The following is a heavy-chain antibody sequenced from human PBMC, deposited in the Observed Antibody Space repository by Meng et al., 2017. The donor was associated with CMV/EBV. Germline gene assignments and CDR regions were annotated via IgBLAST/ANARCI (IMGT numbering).Heavy chain of an antibody. CDR2: IYYSGST. Sequence: HVHLQEAGPGLLTPSQTLSLTFTVSGGSISSGDYYLSWIRPPPGKGLEWIGYIYYSGSTYYNPSLKSRVTISVDTSKNQFSLKLGSVTAADTAVYYCARTGEYPTFDYWGQGTLVPVSS. V-gene: IGHV4-30-4*08. J-gene: IGHJ4*02. CDR1: GGSISSGDYY. D-gene: IGHD2/OR15-2a*01. CDR3: ARTGEYPTFDY.